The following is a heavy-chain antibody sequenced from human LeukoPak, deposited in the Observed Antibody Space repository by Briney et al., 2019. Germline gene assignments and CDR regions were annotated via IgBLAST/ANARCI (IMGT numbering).Heavy chain of an antibody. V-gene: IGHV4-39*01. Sequence: PSETLSLTCTVSGGSISSSSYYWGWIRQPPGKGLEWIGSIYYSGSTNYNPSLKSRVTISVDTSKNQFSLKLSSVTAADTAVYYCARHSRRVWFGELVDWGQGTLVTVSS. D-gene: IGHD3-10*01. CDR2: IYYSGST. CDR3: ARHSRRVWFGELVD. CDR1: GGSISSSSYY. J-gene: IGHJ4*02.